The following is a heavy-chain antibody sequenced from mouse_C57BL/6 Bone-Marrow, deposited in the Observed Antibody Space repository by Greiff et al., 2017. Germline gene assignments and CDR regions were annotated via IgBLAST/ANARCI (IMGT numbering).Heavy chain of an antibody. Sequence: DVMLVESGGGLVQPGGSMKLSCAASGFTFSDAWMDWVRQSPEKGLEWVAEIRNKANNHATYYAESVKGRFTIARGDSRSRVYLQMDGLGAEDTGVCYCARLDYWGQGTTLTVSS. J-gene: IGHJ2*01. V-gene: IGHV6-6*01. CDR2: IRNKANNHAT. CDR3: ARLDY. CDR1: GFTFSDAW.